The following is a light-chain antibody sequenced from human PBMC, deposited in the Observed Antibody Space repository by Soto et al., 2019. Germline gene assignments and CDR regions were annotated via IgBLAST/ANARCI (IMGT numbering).Light chain of an antibody. CDR3: CSYAGSSTYV. CDR1: SSDVGRYNI. CDR2: EGS. J-gene: IGLJ1*01. V-gene: IGLV2-23*01. Sequence: LTQPASVSGSPGQSITISCTGTSSDVGRYNIVSWYQQHPGKAPKLMIYEGSKRPSGVSNRFSGSKSGNTASLTISGLQAEDEADYYCCSYAGSSTYVFGTGTKVTVL.